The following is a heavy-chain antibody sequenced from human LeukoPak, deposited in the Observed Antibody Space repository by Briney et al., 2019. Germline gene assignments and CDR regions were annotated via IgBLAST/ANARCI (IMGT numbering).Heavy chain of an antibody. D-gene: IGHD6-19*01. Sequence: GESLKISCKASGYSFTSYWIAWVRQMPGKGLEWMGIMYPGDSDTRYSPSFQGRVTISADKSFSTAYLQWSSLKASDTAMYFCARRSSGGKEFDYWGQGTLVTVSS. CDR2: MYPGDSDT. J-gene: IGHJ4*02. CDR1: GYSFTSYW. V-gene: IGHV5-51*01. CDR3: ARRSSGGKEFDY.